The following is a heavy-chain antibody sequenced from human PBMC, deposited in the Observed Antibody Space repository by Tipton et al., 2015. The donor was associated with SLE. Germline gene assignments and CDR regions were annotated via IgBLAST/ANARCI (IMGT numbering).Heavy chain of an antibody. Sequence: TLSLTCTVSGGSITSGAYYWSWIRQHPGKGLEWIGFIYYSGSTSYNPSLKSRVAISVDTSRNQFSLKLSSVTAADTAVYYCEGYYDSRGAFDIWGQGTMVTVSS. D-gene: IGHD3-22*01. J-gene: IGHJ3*02. CDR2: IYYSGST. V-gene: IGHV4-31*03. CDR3: EGYYDSRGAFDI. CDR1: GGSITSGAYY.